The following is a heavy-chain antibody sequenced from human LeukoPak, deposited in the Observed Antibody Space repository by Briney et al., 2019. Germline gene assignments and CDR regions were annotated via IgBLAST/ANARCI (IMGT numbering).Heavy chain of an antibody. J-gene: IGHJ6*03. V-gene: IGHV3-11*04. Sequence: PGGSLRLSCAASGFTFSDYYMNWIRQAPGEGLEWVSYISSSGSVIYYADSVKGRFTISRDNAKNSLRLQLNSLRAEDTAVYYCAKAKRPTMYGGKEKYVYYYYMDVWGKGTTVTVSS. D-gene: IGHD4-23*01. CDR3: AKAKRPTMYGGKEKYVYYYYMDV. CDR2: ISSSGSVI. CDR1: GFTFSDYY.